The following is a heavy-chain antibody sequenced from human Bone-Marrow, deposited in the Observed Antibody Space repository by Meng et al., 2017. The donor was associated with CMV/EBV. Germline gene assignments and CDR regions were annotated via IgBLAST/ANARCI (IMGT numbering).Heavy chain of an antibody. V-gene: IGHV4-4*07. D-gene: IGHD2-21*02. CDR3: AGGMVVTAIAPDY. J-gene: IGHJ4*02. CDR1: GGSISNYH. CDR2: IYTSGST. Sequence: QLQRQEAGPGLVKPSETLSLTCTVSGGSISNYHWSWIRQPAGKGLEWIGRIYTSGSTNYNPSLKSRVTMSVDTSKNQFSLKLSSVTAADTAVYYCAGGMVVTAIAPDYWGQGTLVTVSS.